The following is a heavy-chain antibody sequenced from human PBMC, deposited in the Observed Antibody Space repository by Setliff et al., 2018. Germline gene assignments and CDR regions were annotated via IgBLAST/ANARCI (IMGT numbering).Heavy chain of an antibody. D-gene: IGHD3-10*01. CDR1: GYTFAGYY. CDR2: INPNSGGA. CDR3: ARDLNRWFGGFDFDI. J-gene: IGHJ3*02. V-gene: IGHV1-2*02. Sequence: ASVKVSCKASGYTFAGYYMHWVRQAPGQGLEWMGWINPNSGGANYAQKVQGRVTMTRDTAISTGYMELSRLRSDDTAVYYCARDLNRWFGGFDFDIWGQGTMVTASS.